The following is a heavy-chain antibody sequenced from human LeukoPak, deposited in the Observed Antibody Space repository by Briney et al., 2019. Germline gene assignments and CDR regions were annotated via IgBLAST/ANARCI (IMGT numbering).Heavy chain of an antibody. J-gene: IGHJ4*02. CDR3: ARGLGGYTSSQAY. CDR1: GFTFSSYA. Sequence: PGGPLRLSCAASGFTFSSYAMSWVRQAPGKGLEWVSAISGSGSTIYYADSVKGRFTISRDNAKNTLYLQMNSLRAEDTAVYYCARGLGGYTSSQAYWGQGTLVTVSS. D-gene: IGHD6-13*01. CDR2: ISGSGSTI. V-gene: IGHV3-23*01.